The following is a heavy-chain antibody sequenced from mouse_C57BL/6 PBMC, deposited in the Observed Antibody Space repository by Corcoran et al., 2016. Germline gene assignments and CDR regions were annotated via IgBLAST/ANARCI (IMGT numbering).Heavy chain of an antibody. J-gene: IGHJ4*01. D-gene: IGHD1-1*01. CDR2: ISYDGSN. V-gene: IGHV3-6*01. CDR1: GYSIPSGYY. CDR3: ARDDYYGSSAYAMDY. Sequence: DVQLQESGPGLVKPSQSLSLTCSVTGYSIPSGYYWNWIRQFPGNKLEWMGYISYDGSNNYNTSLKNRISITRETSKNQFFLKLNSVTTEDTATYYCARDDYYGSSAYAMDYWGQGTSVTVSS.